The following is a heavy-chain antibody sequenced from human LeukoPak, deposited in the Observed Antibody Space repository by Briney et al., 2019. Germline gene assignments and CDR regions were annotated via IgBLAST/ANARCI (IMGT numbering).Heavy chain of an antibody. Sequence: SETLSLTCTVSGGSIMYYYWSWIRQSPGEGLEWIGYIYYNGSTNYNPSLKSRVSISVDTSKNQFSLKVTSVTAADTAVYYCARKGGLFDYWGQGTLVTVSS. CDR2: IYYNGST. CDR3: ARKGGLFDY. J-gene: IGHJ4*02. D-gene: IGHD3/OR15-3a*01. CDR1: GGSIMYYY. V-gene: IGHV4-59*01.